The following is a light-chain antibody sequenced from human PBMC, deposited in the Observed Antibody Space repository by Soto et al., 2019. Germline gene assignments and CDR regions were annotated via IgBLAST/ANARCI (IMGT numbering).Light chain of an antibody. Sequence: DIQMTQSPSSLSASVGDRVTISCRASQMITSYLNWYQQKPGKAPTLLIFGASTLQSGVPSRFSGSGSGTDFTLTISCLQSEDFATYYCQQYYSFPYTFGQGTRLEIK. J-gene: IGKJ5*01. CDR1: QMITSY. CDR2: GAS. V-gene: IGKV1-39*01. CDR3: QQYYSFPYT.